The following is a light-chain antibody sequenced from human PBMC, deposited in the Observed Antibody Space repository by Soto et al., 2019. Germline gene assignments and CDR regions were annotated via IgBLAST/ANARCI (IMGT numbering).Light chain of an antibody. Sequence: QSALTQPASVSGSPGQSITISCTGTSSDVGGYNYVSWYQHHPGKAPKLTIFDVSNRPSGVSNPFSGSKSGNTASLTISALQPEDEADYYCSSYTTSNTRQIVFGTGTKVTVL. V-gene: IGLV2-14*03. CDR1: SSDVGGYNY. CDR2: DVS. CDR3: SSYTTSNTRQIV. J-gene: IGLJ1*01.